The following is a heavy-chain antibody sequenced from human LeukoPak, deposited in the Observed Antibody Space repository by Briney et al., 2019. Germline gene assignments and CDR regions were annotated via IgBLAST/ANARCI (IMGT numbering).Heavy chain of an antibody. V-gene: IGHV3-33*06. D-gene: IGHD1-26*01. CDR1: GFTFSSYG. CDR3: AKGWRGTAHY. CDR2: IWYDGSNK. J-gene: IGHJ4*02. Sequence: GRSLRLSCAASGFTFSSYGMHWVRQARGKGLEWVAGIWYDGSNKYYADSVKGRFTISRDNSKNTLYLQMNSLRAEDTAVYYCAKGWRGTAHYWGQGTLVTVSS.